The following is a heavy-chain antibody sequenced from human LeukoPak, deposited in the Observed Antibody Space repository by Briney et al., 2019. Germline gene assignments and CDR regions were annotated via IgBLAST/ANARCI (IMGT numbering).Heavy chain of an antibody. CDR2: ISAYNGNT. V-gene: IGHV1-18*01. D-gene: IGHD2-2*02. Sequence: ASVKVSCKASGYTFTSYGISWVRQAPGQGLEWMGWISAYNGNTNYAQKLQGRVTMTTDTSTSTAYMELRSLRSDDTAVYYCARDRVRYCSSTSCYSSFDHWGQGTLVTVSS. J-gene: IGHJ4*02. CDR3: ARDRVRYCSSTSCYSSFDH. CDR1: GYTFTSYG.